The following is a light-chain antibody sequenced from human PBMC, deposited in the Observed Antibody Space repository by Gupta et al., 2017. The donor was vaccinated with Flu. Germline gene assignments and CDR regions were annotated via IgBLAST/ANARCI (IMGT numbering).Light chain of an antibody. CDR2: AAS. V-gene: IGKV1-6*01. J-gene: IGKJ1*01. CDR1: QGIGNE. Sequence: AIKMTQSPSSLSASVGDRVTITCRASQGIGNELGWYQQKPGKAPKVLIYAASNLQSGVPSRFSGSGSGTDFTLTISSLQPEDFATYYCLQDYNFPRTFGQGTKVEFK. CDR3: LQDYNFPRT.